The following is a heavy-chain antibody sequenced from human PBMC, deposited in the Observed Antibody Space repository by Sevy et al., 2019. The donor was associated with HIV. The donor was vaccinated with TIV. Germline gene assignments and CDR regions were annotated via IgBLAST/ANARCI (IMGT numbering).Heavy chain of an antibody. D-gene: IGHD3-10*01. J-gene: IGHJ5*02. CDR2: ISSSSSYI. CDR1: GFTFSSYS. CDR3: ARGSPYYYGSGSSDWFDP. V-gene: IGHV3-21*01. Sequence: GGSLRLSCAASGFTFSSYSMNWVRLAPGKGLEWVSSISSSSSYIYYADSVKGRFTISRDNAKNSLYLQMNSLRAEDTAVYYCARGSPYYYGSGSSDWFDPWGQGTLVTVSS.